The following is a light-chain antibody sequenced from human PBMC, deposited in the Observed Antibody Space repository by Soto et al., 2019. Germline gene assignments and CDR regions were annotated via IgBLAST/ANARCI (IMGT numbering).Light chain of an antibody. CDR3: CSYAGDYIVV. V-gene: IGLV2-11*01. J-gene: IGLJ2*01. CDR1: NSDVGSYNY. Sequence: QSALTQPRSVSGSPGQSVTISCTGTNSDVGSYNYVSWYQQYPGKAPKLMIYDVNQRPSGVPDRFSGSKSGNTAYLTISGPQAEDEAHYYCCSYAGDYIVVFGGGTKLTVL. CDR2: DVN.